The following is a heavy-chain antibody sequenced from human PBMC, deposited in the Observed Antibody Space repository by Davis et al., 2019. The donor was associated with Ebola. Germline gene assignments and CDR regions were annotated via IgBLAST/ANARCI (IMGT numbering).Heavy chain of an antibody. V-gene: IGHV4-61*08. CDR3: AVYTVVVTDIRAEYFQH. D-gene: IGHD2-21*02. J-gene: IGHJ1*01. CDR1: AGSASSGGHY. Sequence: SETLSLTCTVSAGSASSGGHYWSWIRHPPGKGLEWIAHIYYTRSTHYNPSPKSRATISVDTSRNQFSLRLSSVTAADTAVYYCAVYTVVVTDIRAEYFQHWGQGTLATVSS. CDR2: IYYTRST.